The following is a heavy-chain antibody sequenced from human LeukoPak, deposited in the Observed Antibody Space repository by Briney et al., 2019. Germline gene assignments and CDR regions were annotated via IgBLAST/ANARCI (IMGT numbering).Heavy chain of an antibody. CDR3: ARGPEQQLVAAFDI. V-gene: IGHV4-34*01. Sequence: SETLSLTCAVSGYPMSSGYYWSWIRQPPGKGLEWIGEINHSGSTNYNPSLKSRVTISVDTSKNQFSLKLSSVTAADTAVYYCARGPEQQLVAAFDIWGQGTMVTVSS. D-gene: IGHD6-13*01. CDR2: INHSGST. CDR1: GYPMSSGYY. J-gene: IGHJ3*02.